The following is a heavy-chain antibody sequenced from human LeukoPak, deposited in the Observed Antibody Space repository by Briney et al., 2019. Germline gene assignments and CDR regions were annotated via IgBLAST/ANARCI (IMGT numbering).Heavy chain of an antibody. J-gene: IGHJ4*02. V-gene: IGHV3-7*01. CDR1: GFTFSSYW. CDR3: AREGGYDFWSGYSHPYYFDY. CDR2: IKQDGSEK. D-gene: IGHD3-3*01. Sequence: GGSLRLSCAASGFTFSSYWMSWVRQAPGKGLEWVANIKQDGSEKYYVDSVKGRFTISRDNAKNSLYLQMNSLRAEDTAVYYCAREGGYDFWSGYSHPYYFDYWGQGTLVTVSS.